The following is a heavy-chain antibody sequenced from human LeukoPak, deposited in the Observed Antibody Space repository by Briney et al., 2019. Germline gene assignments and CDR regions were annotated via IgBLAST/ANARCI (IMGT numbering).Heavy chain of an antibody. Sequence: ASVKVSCKASGYTFTSYDINWVRQATGQGLEWMGWMNPNSGNTGYAQKFQGRVTMTRNTSISTAYMVLSSLRSEDTAVYYCARGPNYDFWSGYAIDYWGQGTLVTVSS. CDR1: GYTFTSYD. CDR3: ARGPNYDFWSGYAIDY. D-gene: IGHD3-3*01. V-gene: IGHV1-8*01. J-gene: IGHJ4*02. CDR2: MNPNSGNT.